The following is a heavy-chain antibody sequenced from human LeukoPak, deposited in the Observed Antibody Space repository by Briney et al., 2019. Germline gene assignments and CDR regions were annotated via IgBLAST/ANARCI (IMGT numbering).Heavy chain of an antibody. J-gene: IGHJ3*02. CDR1: GGSISSHY. V-gene: IGHV4-59*08. CDR2: VFYSGST. Sequence: SSETLSLTCTVSGGSISSHYWSWIRQPPGKGLEWIGYVFYSGSTNYNPSLKSRVTLSVDTSKNQFSLKLSSVTAADTAVYYCASRSGSFSDALDIWGQGTLVTVSS. D-gene: IGHD3-10*01. CDR3: ASRSGSFSDALDI.